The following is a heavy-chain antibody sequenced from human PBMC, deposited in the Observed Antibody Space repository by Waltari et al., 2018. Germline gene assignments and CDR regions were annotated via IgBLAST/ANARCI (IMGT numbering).Heavy chain of an antibody. J-gene: IGHJ4*02. CDR3: ARGLAADY. Sequence: EVQLVESGGGLIQPGGSLRLSCAASGLTVSSNYMSWVRQAPGKGRGWFSVIYSGGSTYYADSVKGRFTISRDNSKNTLYLQMNSLRAEDTAVYYCARGLAADYWGQGTLVTVSS. CDR2: IYSGGST. D-gene: IGHD6-13*01. V-gene: IGHV3-53*01. CDR1: GLTVSSNY.